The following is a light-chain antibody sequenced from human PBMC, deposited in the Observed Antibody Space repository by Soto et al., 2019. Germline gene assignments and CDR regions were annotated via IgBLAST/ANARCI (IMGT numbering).Light chain of an antibody. CDR3: YSYAGSYNFYV. J-gene: IGLJ1*01. Sequence: QSALTQPRSVSGSPGQSVTISCTGTSSDVGGYNYVSWYQQYPGKAPKLMIYDVSKRPSGVPDRFSGSKSGNTASLTISGLQAKDEADYSCYSYAGSYNFYVFGPVTKVTVL. CDR1: SSDVGGYNY. V-gene: IGLV2-11*01. CDR2: DVS.